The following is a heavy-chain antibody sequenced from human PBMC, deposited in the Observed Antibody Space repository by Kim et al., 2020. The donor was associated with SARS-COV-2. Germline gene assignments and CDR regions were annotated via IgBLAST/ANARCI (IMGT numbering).Heavy chain of an antibody. CDR1: GYTFTSYA. CDR3: ARDRTPGLGRDGMDV. Sequence: ASVKVSCKASGYTFTSYAMHWVRQDPGQRLEWMGWINAGNGNTKYSQKFQGRVTITRDTSASTAYMKLSSRRSEDTAVYYCARDRTPGLGRDGMDVWGQGTTVTVSS. D-gene: IGHD3-22*01. J-gene: IGHJ6*02. V-gene: IGHV1-3*01. CDR2: INAGNGNT.